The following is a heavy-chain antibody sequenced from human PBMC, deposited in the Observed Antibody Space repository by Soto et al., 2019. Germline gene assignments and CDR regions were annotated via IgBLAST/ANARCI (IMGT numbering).Heavy chain of an antibody. CDR3: ARDRGGRHIYYYMDV. V-gene: IGHV1-3*01. CDR2: INAGNGNT. J-gene: IGHJ6*03. D-gene: IGHD3-10*01. Sequence: ASVKVSCKASGYTFTSYAMHWVRQAPGQRLEWMGWINAGNGNTKYSQKFQGRVTITRDTSASTAYMELSSLRSEDTAVYYCARDRGGRHIYYYMDVWGKGTTVTVSS. CDR1: GYTFTSYA.